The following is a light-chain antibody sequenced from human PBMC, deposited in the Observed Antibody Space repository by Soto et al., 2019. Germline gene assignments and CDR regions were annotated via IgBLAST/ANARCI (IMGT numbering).Light chain of an antibody. CDR3: QQYSSFRIT. V-gene: IGKV1-5*03. CDR2: KAS. J-gene: IGKJ4*01. CDR1: QSMSTW. Sequence: DIQMTQSPSTLSASVGDRVTITCRASQSMSTWLAWYQQKPGKAPKLLIYKASSLESGVPSRFSGSGSGTEFTLTISSLQPDDFALYYCQQYSSFRITFGGGTKVEIK.